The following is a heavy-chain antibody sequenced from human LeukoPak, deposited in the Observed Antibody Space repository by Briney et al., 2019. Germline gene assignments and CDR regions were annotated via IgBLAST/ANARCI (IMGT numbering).Heavy chain of an antibody. CDR1: GFTLSSYA. V-gene: IGHV3-23*01. D-gene: IGHD2-15*01. J-gene: IGHJ4*02. Sequence: QPGGSLRPSCAASGFTLSSYAMSWVRQAPGKGLEWVSAISDTGNTYHADSVKGRFTISRDSSKNTLFLQMNRLRPEDAAVYYCAKAPVTTCRGAFCYPFDYWGLGTLVTVSS. CDR3: AKAPVTTCRGAFCYPFDY. CDR2: ISDTGNT.